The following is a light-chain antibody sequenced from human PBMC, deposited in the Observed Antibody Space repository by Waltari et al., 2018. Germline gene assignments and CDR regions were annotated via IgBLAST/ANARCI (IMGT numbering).Light chain of an antibody. Sequence: DIQMTQSPSSLSASVGDRVTITCRESQSISNYLNWYQQKPGKAPKVLIYKASSLERGVPSRFSGSGSGTEFTLTISSLQPDDFATYYCHQYNSYSLTFGGGTKVEIK. J-gene: IGKJ4*01. V-gene: IGKV1-5*03. CDR3: HQYNSYSLT. CDR1: QSISNY. CDR2: KAS.